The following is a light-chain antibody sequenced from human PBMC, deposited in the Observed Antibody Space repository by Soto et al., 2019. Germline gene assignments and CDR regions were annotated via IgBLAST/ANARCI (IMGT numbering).Light chain of an antibody. Sequence: FRASQSVSGWLAWYQQKPGEAPKLLIYDASALPRGVPSRFSGSGSGTKFTLTIASLQPDDFATYYCQQYETFSGTFGPGTKVDIK. CDR2: DAS. J-gene: IGKJ1*01. CDR1: QSVSGW. CDR3: QQYETFSGT. V-gene: IGKV1-5*01.